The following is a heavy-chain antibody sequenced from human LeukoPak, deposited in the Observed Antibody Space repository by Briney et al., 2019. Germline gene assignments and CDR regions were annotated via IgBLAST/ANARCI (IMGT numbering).Heavy chain of an antibody. Sequence: GRSLRLSCAASGFTFDDYAMHWVRQAPGKGLEWVSGTSWNSGSIGYADSVKGRFTISRDNAKNSLYLQMNSLRAEDMALYYCAKDKGYSGYATFFDYWGQGTLVTVSS. J-gene: IGHJ4*02. V-gene: IGHV3-9*03. CDR2: TSWNSGSI. CDR1: GFTFDDYA. CDR3: AKDKGYSGYATFFDY. D-gene: IGHD5-12*01.